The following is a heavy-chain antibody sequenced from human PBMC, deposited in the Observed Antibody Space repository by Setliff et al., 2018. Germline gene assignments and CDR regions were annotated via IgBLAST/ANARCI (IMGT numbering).Heavy chain of an antibody. CDR1: GGSFSGFY. D-gene: IGHD3-3*01. J-gene: IGHJ4*02. V-gene: IGHV4-34*01. Sequence: SETLSLTCAVYGGSFSGFYWSWIRQPPGKGLEWIGEINHSGSTNYNPALKSRVTISVDTSKNPFSLKLSSVTAADTALYYCARVRYVFWSGSIDYWGQGTLVTVSS. CDR3: ARVRYVFWSGSIDY. CDR2: INHSGST.